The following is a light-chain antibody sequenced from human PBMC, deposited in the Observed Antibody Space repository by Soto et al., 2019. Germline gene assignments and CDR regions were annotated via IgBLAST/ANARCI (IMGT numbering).Light chain of an antibody. CDR3: QQYGTSPTT. J-gene: IGKJ1*01. V-gene: IGKV3-20*01. CDR1: QSFGSSY. Sequence: EIVLTQSPGTLSLSPGQRATLSCRASQSFGSSYLAWYQQKPGQAPRLLIFGASSRATGIPDRFSGSGSGTDFTLTISRLEPEDFAVYFCQQYGTSPTTFGQGTKVEV. CDR2: GAS.